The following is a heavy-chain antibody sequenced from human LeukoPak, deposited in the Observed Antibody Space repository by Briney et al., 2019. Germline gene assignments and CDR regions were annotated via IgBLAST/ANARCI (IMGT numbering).Heavy chain of an antibody. CDR2: INPSGGST. Sequence: ASVKVSCKASGYTFTSYYMHWVRQAPGQGLEWMGIINPSGGSTSYAQKFQGRVTMTRDTSTSTVYMELSSLRSEATAVYYCARVETSGYFWGGTPPLNWGQGTLVTVSS. CDR1: GYTFTSYY. D-gene: IGHD3-3*01. J-gene: IGHJ4*02. CDR3: ARVETSGYFWGGTPPLN. V-gene: IGHV1-46*01.